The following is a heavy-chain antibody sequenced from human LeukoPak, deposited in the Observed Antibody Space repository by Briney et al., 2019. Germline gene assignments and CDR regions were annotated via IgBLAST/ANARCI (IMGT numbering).Heavy chain of an antibody. CDR2: ISGSGGST. CDR3: AKKAHDPPYYYYYGMDV. CDR1: GFTFSSYA. J-gene: IGHJ6*02. V-gene: IGHV3-23*01. Sequence: GGSLRLSCAASGFTFSSYAMSWVRQAPGKGLEWVSAISGSGGSTYYADSVKGRFTISRGNSKNTLYLQMNSLRAEDTAVYYCAKKAHDPPYYYYYGMDVWGQGTTVTVSS.